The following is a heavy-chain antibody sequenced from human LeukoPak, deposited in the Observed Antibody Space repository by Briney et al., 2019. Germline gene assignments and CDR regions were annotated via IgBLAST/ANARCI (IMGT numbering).Heavy chain of an antibody. CDR1: GFTFSSYA. CDR3: AKAHDSSGSAYYFDY. D-gene: IGHD3-22*01. V-gene: IGHV3-23*01. Sequence: GGSLRLSCAASGFTFSSYAMSWVRQAPGKGLEWVSAISGRGGSTYYADSVKGRFTISRDNSKNTLYLQMNSLRAEDTAVYYCAKAHDSSGSAYYFDYWGQGTLVTVSS. CDR2: ISGRGGST. J-gene: IGHJ4*02.